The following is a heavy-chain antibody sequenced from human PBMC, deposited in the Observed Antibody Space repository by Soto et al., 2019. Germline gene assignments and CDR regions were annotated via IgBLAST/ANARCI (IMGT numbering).Heavy chain of an antibody. Sequence: EVQLVESGGGLIQPGGSLRVSCAASEFTVSSNYMTWVRQAPGKGLEWVSVIDTAGRANYAESVKGRFTNSRDNSKNTLYLQTNSLRVEDTAVYYCARGATYYDFWSGHYTSYTYYGMDVWAQGTKVTVS. J-gene: IGHJ6*02. CDR1: EFTVSSNY. V-gene: IGHV3-53*01. CDR3: ARGATYYDFWSGHYTSYTYYGMDV. CDR2: IDTAGRA. D-gene: IGHD3-3*01.